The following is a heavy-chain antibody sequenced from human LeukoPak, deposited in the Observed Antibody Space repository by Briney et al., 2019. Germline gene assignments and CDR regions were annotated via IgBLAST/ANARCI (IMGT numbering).Heavy chain of an antibody. CDR1: GHSISSGYY. V-gene: IGHV4-38-2*02. CDR3: ARAATISDYDSSGYYPRGFDY. J-gene: IGHJ4*02. Sequence: SETLSLTCTVSGHSISSGYYWGWIRQPPGKGLEWIGSIYHSGSTYYNPSLKSRVTISVDTSKNQFSLKLSSVTAADTAVYYCARAATISDYDSSGYYPRGFDYWGQGTLVTVSS. D-gene: IGHD3-22*01. CDR2: IYHSGST.